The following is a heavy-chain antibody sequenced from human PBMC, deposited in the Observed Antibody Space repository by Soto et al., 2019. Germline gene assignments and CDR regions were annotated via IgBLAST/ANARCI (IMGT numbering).Heavy chain of an antibody. CDR1: GGSVSSGSYY. CDR3: ARQYCSGGRCFDAFDI. V-gene: IGHV4-61*01. D-gene: IGHD2-15*01. Sequence: QVQLQESGPGLVKPSETLSLSCTVSGGSVSSGSYYWSWIRQPPGKGLEWIGYVYNSGSTNYNPSFTSRVTMSVDSSKSQFSLQLSSVTAADTAIYYCARQYCSGGRCFDAFDIWGQGTXXTVSS. CDR2: VYNSGST. J-gene: IGHJ3*02.